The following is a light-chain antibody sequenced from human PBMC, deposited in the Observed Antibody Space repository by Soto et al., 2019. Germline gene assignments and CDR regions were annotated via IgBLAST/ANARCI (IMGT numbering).Light chain of an antibody. CDR2: LNSDGSH. CDR3: QTWGTGIHV. CDR1: SGHSSYA. J-gene: IGLJ1*01. Sequence: QSVLTQSPSASASLGASVKLTCTLSSGHSSYAIAWHQQQPEKGPRYLMKLNSDGSHSKGDGIPDSFSGSSSGAERYLTISSLQSEDEADYYCQTWGTGIHVFGTGTKLTVL. V-gene: IGLV4-69*01.